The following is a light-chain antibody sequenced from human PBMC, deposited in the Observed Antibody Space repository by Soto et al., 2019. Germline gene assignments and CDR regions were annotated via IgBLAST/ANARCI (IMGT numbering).Light chain of an antibody. V-gene: IGLV1-40*01. CDR3: QSYESSLSADV. Sequence: QSVMAQPPSVSGAPGQKVTISCTGSSSNIGAGYDLHWYQQLPGTAPKLLLYGNSNRPSGVPDRFSGSKSGTSASLAITGLQAEDEADYYCQSYESSLSADVFGTATHVT. J-gene: IGLJ1*01. CDR1: SSNIGAGYD. CDR2: GNS.